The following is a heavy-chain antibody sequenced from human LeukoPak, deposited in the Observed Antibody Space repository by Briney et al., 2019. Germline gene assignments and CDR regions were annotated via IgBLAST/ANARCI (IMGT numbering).Heavy chain of an antibody. CDR3: ARSGLGSASQHDY. Sequence: ASVTVSFKGSGYTFTGYYVHWVRQAPGQGLGWMGWISPNSGGTNYAQKFQGRVTMTRDTSISTVYMDLSRLRSDDTAIYYCARSGLGSASQHDYWGLGTLVTVSS. CDR2: ISPNSGGT. CDR1: GYTFTGYY. V-gene: IGHV1-2*02. D-gene: IGHD2-15*01. J-gene: IGHJ4*02.